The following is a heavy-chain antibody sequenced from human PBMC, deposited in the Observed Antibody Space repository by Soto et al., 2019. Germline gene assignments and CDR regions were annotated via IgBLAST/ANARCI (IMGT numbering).Heavy chain of an antibody. D-gene: IGHD2-2*01. Sequence: GASVEVSCKASGYTFTRYDINWVRQATGQGLEWMGWMNPNSGNTGYAQKFQGRVTMTRNTSISTAYMELSSLRSEDTAVYYCARGFAFAAIYYYYMDVWGKGTTVTVSS. CDR2: MNPNSGNT. CDR1: GYTFTRYD. CDR3: ARGFAFAAIYYYYMDV. V-gene: IGHV1-8*01. J-gene: IGHJ6*03.